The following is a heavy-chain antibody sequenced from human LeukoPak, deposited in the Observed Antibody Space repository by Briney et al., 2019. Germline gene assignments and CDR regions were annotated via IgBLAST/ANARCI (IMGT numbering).Heavy chain of an antibody. V-gene: IGHV3-64*01. CDR1: GFTFSSYA. D-gene: IGHD1-26*01. Sequence: GGPLRLSCVASGFTFSSYAMHWVRQAPGKGLEYVSAISSNEGKTYYEIYVEGKFTISRDNTKNTLYLQMDSLRADDMAVYYGARDGPSGRSPLYYYYGMDVWGQGTTVTVSS. J-gene: IGHJ6*02. CDR3: ARDGPSGRSPLYYYYGMDV. CDR2: ISSNEGKT.